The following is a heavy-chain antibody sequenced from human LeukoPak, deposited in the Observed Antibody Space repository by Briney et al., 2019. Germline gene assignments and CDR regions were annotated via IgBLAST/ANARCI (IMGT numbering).Heavy chain of an antibody. CDR1: GFTFSSYT. CDR3: AKGTTTPYSYGLVDI. V-gene: IGHV3-23*01. Sequence: GGSLRLSCTASGFTFSSYTMSWVRQAPGKGLKWVSTITTGGPNTYYADSVKGRFTVSRDDSKNTLYLQMNSLRAEDTAVYYCAKGTTTPYSYGLVDIWGQGTMVTVSS. CDR2: ITTGGPNT. D-gene: IGHD5-18*01. J-gene: IGHJ3*02.